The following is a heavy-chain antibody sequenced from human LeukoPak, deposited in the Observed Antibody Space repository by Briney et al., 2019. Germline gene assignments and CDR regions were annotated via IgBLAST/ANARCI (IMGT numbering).Heavy chain of an antibody. CDR3: TAEPVAFDI. D-gene: IGHD1-14*01. CDR2: INPSGGST. CDR1: GGTFSSYA. J-gene: IGHJ3*02. Sequence: ASVKVSCKASGGTFSSYAISWVRQAPGQGLEWMGIINPSGGSTSYAQKFQGRVTMTRDTSTSTVYMELSSLRSEDTAVYYCTAEPVAFDIWGQGTMVTVSS. V-gene: IGHV1-46*01.